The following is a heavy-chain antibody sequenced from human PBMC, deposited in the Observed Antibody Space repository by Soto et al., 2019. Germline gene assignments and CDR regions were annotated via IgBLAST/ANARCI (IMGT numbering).Heavy chain of an antibody. D-gene: IGHD2-2*01. CDR2: IYYSGST. J-gene: IGHJ4*02. CDR3: ARVRGDIVVVPAAMGYFDY. V-gene: IGHV4-59*11. CDR1: GGSIISHY. Sequence: SDTLSLTCTVSGGSIISHYWSWIRQPPGKGLEWIGYIYYSGSTHYNPSLKSRVTISVDTSKNQFSLKLGSVTAADTAVYYCARVRGDIVVVPAAMGYFDYWGQGTLVTVS.